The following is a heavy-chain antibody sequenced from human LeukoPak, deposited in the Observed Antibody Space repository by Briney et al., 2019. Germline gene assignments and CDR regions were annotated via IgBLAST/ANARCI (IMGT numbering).Heavy chain of an antibody. CDR2: INPNSGGT. CDR3: ARGTNYDEKDYYSYGMDV. CDR1: GYSFTGYY. V-gene: IGHV1-2*02. J-gene: IGHJ6*02. D-gene: IGHD3-3*01. Sequence: GESLRISCKASGYSFTGYYMHWVRQAPGQGLEWMGWINPNSGGTNYAQKFQGRVTMTRDTSITTAYMEVSWLRYDDTAVYYCARGTNYDEKDYYSYGMDVWGQGTTVTVSS.